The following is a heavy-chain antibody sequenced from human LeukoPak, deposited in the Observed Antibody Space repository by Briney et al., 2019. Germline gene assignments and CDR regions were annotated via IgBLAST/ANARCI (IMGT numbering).Heavy chain of an antibody. CDR3: ARDLHEYGDYAGDV. Sequence: SVKVSCKASGGTYTRYTITWVRQAPGQGLEWMGGIIPVSGITNYAQKFQGRVRITADESTSTAYMELSSLRSEDTAVYYCARDLHEYGDYAGDVWGKGTTVTVSS. J-gene: IGHJ6*04. V-gene: IGHV1-69*13. D-gene: IGHD4-17*01. CDR2: IIPVSGIT. CDR1: GGTYTRYT.